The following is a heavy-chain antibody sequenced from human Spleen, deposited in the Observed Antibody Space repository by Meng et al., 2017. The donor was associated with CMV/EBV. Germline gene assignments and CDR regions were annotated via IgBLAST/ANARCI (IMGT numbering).Heavy chain of an antibody. V-gene: IGHV4-31*02. CDR2: IYYSGST. Sequence: SGGSISSGGYYWSWIRQHPGKGLEWIGYIYYSGSTYYNPSLKSRVTISVDTSKNQFSLKLSSVTAADTAVYYCARVVQEVRGVSFDYWGQGTLVTVSS. CDR3: ARVVQEVRGVSFDY. J-gene: IGHJ4*02. CDR1: GGSISSGGYY. D-gene: IGHD3-10*01.